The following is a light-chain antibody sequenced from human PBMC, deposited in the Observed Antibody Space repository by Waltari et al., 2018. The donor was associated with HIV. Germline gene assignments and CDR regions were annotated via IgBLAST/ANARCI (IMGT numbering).Light chain of an antibody. CDR3: QQRSNWRGFT. J-gene: IGKJ3*01. CDR2: DAS. Sequence: EIVLTQSPATLSSSPGERATLSCRASQSVSSYLAWYQQKPGQAPRLLIYDASNRATGIPARFSGSGSGTDYTLIISSLEPEDFAVDYCQQRSNWRGFTFGPGTKVDIK. V-gene: IGKV3-11*01. CDR1: QSVSSY.